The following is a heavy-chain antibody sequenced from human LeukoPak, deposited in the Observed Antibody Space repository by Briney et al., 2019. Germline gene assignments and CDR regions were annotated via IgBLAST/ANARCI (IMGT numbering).Heavy chain of an antibody. V-gene: IGHV5-51*01. D-gene: IGHD2/OR15-2a*01. CDR2: IYPGDSDT. Sequence: GECLKISCKGSGYSFTSYWIGWVRQMPGKGLEWMGIIYPGDSDTRYSPSFQGQVAISADKSITTAYLQWSSLRASDTAMYYCARPANRGDAFDIWGQGTMVTVS. CDR1: GYSFTSYW. CDR3: ARPANRGDAFDI. J-gene: IGHJ3*02.